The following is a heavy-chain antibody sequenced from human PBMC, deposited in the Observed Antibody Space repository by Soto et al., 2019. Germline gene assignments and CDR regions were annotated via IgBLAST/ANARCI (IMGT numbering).Heavy chain of an antibody. CDR2: LYTGGNT. J-gene: IGHJ4*02. CDR3: ASYDGSGYYYGY. V-gene: IGHV3-53*01. CDR1: GFIVSLNY. D-gene: IGHD3-3*01. Sequence: GGSLILSCAASGFIVSLNYVTWVRQAPGKGLEWVSVLYTGGNTYYSDSVKGRFTISRDISKNTVYLQMKGLRDDDTAVYYCASYDGSGYYYGYWGQGTQVTVSS.